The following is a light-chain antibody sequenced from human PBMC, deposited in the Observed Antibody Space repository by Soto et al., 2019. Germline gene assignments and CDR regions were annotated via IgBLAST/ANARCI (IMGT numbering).Light chain of an antibody. CDR2: YDS. V-gene: IGLV3-21*04. CDR1: NIGSKS. CDR3: QVWDTTTDALYV. Sequence: SYELTQPPSVSVAPGKTATITCGGDNIGSKSVHWHQQKPGQAPVVVIYYDSDRPSGIPERFSGSNSGNTATLTISRVEAGDEADYYCQVWDTTTDALYVFGTGTKLTVL. J-gene: IGLJ1*01.